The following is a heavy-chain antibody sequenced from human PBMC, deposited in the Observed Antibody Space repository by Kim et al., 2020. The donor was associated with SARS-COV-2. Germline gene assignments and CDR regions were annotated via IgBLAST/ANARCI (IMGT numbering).Heavy chain of an antibody. CDR3: ARHEGSSVVAAAVDY. V-gene: IGHV4-59*08. J-gene: IGHJ4*02. Sequence: SETLSLTCTVSGGSISNNYWSWIRQSPGKGLEWIGYIYYSGSTNYNPSLKGRVTISEDTSKNQCSLKLSSVTAADTAVYYCARHEGSSVVAAAVDYWGQGTLVTVSS. D-gene: IGHD2-2*01. CDR2: IYYSGST. CDR1: GGSISNNY.